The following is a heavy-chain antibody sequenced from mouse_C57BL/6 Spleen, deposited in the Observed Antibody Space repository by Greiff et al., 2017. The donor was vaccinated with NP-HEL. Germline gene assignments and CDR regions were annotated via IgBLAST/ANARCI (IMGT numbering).Heavy chain of an antibody. Sequence: QVQLKQSGAELVRPGTSVKMSCKASGYTFTNYWIGWAKQRPGHGLEWIGDIYPGGGYTNYNEKFKGKATLTADKSSSTAYMQFSSLTSEDSAIYYCARGDGTDYFDYWGQGTTLTVSS. CDR3: ARGDGTDYFDY. J-gene: IGHJ2*01. D-gene: IGHD3-3*01. CDR2: IYPGGGYT. CDR1: GYTFTNYW. V-gene: IGHV1-63*01.